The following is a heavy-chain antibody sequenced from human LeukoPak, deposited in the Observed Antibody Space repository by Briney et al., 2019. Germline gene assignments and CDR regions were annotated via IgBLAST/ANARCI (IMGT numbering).Heavy chain of an antibody. J-gene: IGHJ4*02. CDR1: GGSFSGYY. D-gene: IGHD4-11*01. V-gene: IGHV4-34*01. CDR2: INHSGST. CDR3: ARGLGYSNYVFDY. Sequence: PLETLSLTCAVYGGSFSGYYWSWIRQPPGKGLEWIGEINHSGSTNYNPSLKSRVTISVDTSKNQFSLKLSSVTAADTAVYYCARGLGYSNYVFDYWGQGTLVTVSS.